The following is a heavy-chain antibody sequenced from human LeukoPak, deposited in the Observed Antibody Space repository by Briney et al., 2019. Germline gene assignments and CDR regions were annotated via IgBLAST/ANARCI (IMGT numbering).Heavy chain of an antibody. CDR2: IYKSGST. CDR1: GGSIGWDY. Sequence: SETLSLTCTVSGGSIGWDYWSWIRQSAGKGLEWIGRIYKSGSTNYNPSFRSRVTMSVDTSKNQFSLNVKSVTAADTAVYYCAREEYFQDSNGYSYYFHSWGQGSLDTVSS. D-gene: IGHD3-22*01. V-gene: IGHV4-4*07. CDR3: AREEYFQDSNGYSYYFHS. J-gene: IGHJ4*02.